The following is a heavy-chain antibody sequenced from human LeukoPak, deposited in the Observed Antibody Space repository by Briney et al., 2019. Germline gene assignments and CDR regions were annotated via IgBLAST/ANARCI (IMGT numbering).Heavy chain of an antibody. J-gene: IGHJ4*02. CDR1: GGPFSGYY. V-gene: IGHV4-34*01. CDR2: INHSGST. CDR3: ARAGNKYYDFWSGYYTRGEIDY. Sequence: SETLSLTCAVYGGPFSGYYWSWIRQPPGKGLEWIGEINHSGSTNYNPSLKSRVTISVDTSKNQFSLKLSSVTAADTAVYYCARAGNKYYDFWSGYYTRGEIDYWGQGTLVTVSS. D-gene: IGHD3-3*01.